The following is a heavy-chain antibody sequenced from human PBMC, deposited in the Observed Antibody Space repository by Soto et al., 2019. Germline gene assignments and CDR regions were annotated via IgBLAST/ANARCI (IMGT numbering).Heavy chain of an antibody. D-gene: IGHD7-27*01. V-gene: IGHV3-73*01. CDR3: TRSIELGTDAFDI. CDR1: GFTFSGSA. J-gene: IGHJ3*02. Sequence: GGSLRLSCAASGFTFSGSAMHWVRQASGKGLEWVGRIRSKANSYATAYAASVKGRFTISRDDSKNTAYLQMNSLKTEDTAVYYCTRSIELGTDAFDIWGQGTMVTVSS. CDR2: IRSKANSYAT.